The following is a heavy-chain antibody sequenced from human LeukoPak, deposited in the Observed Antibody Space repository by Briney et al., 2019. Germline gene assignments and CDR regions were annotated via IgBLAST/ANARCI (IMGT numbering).Heavy chain of an antibody. V-gene: IGHV4-59*01. Sequence: SETLSLTCTVSGGSINSYYWSWIRQPPGKGLEWIGYVYYSGSTNYNPSLKSRVTISVDTSKNQFSLKLSSVTAADTAVYYCARTTRGDSGYGDWGQGTLVTVSS. CDR1: GGSINSYY. CDR2: VYYSGST. D-gene: IGHD5-12*01. CDR3: ARTTRGDSGYGD. J-gene: IGHJ4*02.